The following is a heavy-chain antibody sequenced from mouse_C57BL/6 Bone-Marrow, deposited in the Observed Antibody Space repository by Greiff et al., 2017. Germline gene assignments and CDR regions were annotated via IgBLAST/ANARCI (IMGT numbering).Heavy chain of an antibody. D-gene: IGHD1-1*01. J-gene: IGHJ3*01. Sequence: VKLQQPGAELVKPGASVKMSCKASGYTFTSYWITWVKQRPGQGLEWIGEIYPGSGSTNYNEKFKSKATLTVDTSSSTAYMQLSSLTSEDSAVYFFARGVLRWVCAYWGQGTLVTVSA. CDR3: ARGVLRWVCAY. CDR1: GYTFTSYW. V-gene: IGHV1-55*01. CDR2: IYPGSGST.